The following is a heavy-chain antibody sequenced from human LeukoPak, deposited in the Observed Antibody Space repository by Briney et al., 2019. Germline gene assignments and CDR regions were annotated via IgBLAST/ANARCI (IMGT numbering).Heavy chain of an antibody. Sequence: GGSLRLSCAASGFIFSNAWMTWVRQAPGKGLEWVGRIKSKVNGETTEYAAPVKGRFTISRDDSKNTFYLQMNSLKIEDTAVYYCTICSGDCYSNYWGQGTLVTVSS. V-gene: IGHV3-15*01. J-gene: IGHJ4*02. CDR2: IKSKVNGETT. CDR1: GFIFSNAW. D-gene: IGHD2-21*02. CDR3: TICSGDCYSNY.